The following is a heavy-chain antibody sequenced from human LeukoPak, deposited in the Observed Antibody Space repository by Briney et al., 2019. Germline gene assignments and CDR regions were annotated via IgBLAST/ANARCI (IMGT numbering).Heavy chain of an antibody. CDR2: IIPIFGTA. CDR1: GYTFTSQG. V-gene: IGHV1-69*13. Sequence: ASVKVSCKASGYTFTSQGISWVRQAPGQGLEWMGGIIPIFGTANYAQKFQGRVTITADESTSTAYMELSSLRSEDTAVYYCARSSDIVVVPAAIPNYYYGMDVWGQGTTVTVSS. J-gene: IGHJ6*02. CDR3: ARSSDIVVVPAAIPNYYYGMDV. D-gene: IGHD2-2*01.